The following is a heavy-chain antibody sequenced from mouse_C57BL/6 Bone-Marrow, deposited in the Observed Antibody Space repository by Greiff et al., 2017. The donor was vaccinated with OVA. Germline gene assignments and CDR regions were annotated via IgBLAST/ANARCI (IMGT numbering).Heavy chain of an antibody. D-gene: IGHD1-1*01. CDR3: QYDGSSSAY. J-gene: IGHJ3*01. CDR1: GFTFNTYA. V-gene: IGHV10-3*01. CDR2: IRSKSSNYAT. Sequence: GGGLVQPKGSLKLSCAAPGFTFNTYAMHWVRQAPGKGLEWVARIRSKSSNYATYYADSVKDRFTIARDDSQSMLYLQMNNLKTEDTAMYYCQYDGSSSAYWGQGTLVTVSA.